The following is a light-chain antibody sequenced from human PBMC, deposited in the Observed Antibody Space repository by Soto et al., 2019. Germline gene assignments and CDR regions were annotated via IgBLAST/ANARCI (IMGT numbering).Light chain of an antibody. Sequence: EIVLTQSPATPSLAPGNRATLYCRASQRVSGYLAWYQQKPGQAPRLLIYDASNRATVIPARFSGSGSGTDFTLTITSLEPQDFAVYYFQQRSNWPSTFGGGTKVEI. J-gene: IGKJ4*01. CDR2: DAS. V-gene: IGKV3-11*01. CDR1: QRVSGY. CDR3: QQRSNWPST.